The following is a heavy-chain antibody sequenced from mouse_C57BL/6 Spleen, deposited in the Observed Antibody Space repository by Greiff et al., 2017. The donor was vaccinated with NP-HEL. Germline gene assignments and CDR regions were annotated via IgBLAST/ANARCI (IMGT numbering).Heavy chain of an antibody. D-gene: IGHD4-1*01. Sequence: QVQLQQPGAELVRPGSSVKLSCKASGYTFTSYWMDWVKQRPGQGLEWIGNIYPSDSETHYNQKFKDKATLTVDKSSSTAYMQLSSLTSEDSAVYYCARWRLGDWYFDVWGTGTTVTVSS. CDR3: ARWRLGDWYFDV. CDR1: GYTFTSYW. V-gene: IGHV1-61*01. J-gene: IGHJ1*03. CDR2: IYPSDSET.